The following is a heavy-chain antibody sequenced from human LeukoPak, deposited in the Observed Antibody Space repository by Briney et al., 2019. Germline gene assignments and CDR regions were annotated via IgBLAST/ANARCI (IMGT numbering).Heavy chain of an antibody. CDR1: GGSISSSSYY. CDR2: IYYSGST. D-gene: IGHD3-3*01. J-gene: IGHJ6*03. CDR3: ARVFDFWSGYSNYYYYMDV. Sequence: SETLSLTCTVSGGSISSSSYYWGWIRQPPGKGLEWIGSIYYSGSTYYNPSLKSRVTISVDTSKNQFSLKLSSVTAADTAVYYCARVFDFWSGYSNYYYYMDVWGKGTTVTVSS. V-gene: IGHV4-39*07.